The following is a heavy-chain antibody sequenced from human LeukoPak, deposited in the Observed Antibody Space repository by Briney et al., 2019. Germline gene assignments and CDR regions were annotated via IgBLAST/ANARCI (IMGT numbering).Heavy chain of an antibody. CDR1: GGSISSSSYY. CDR3: ARAEIAAARGVFDP. V-gene: IGHV4-61*05. CDR2: IYYSGST. J-gene: IGHJ5*02. D-gene: IGHD6-13*01. Sequence: SETLSLTCTVSGGSISSSSYYWGWIRQPPGKGLEWIGYIYYSGSTNYNPSLKSRVTISVDTSKNQFSLKLSSVTAADTAVYYCARAEIAAARGVFDPWGQGTLVTVSS.